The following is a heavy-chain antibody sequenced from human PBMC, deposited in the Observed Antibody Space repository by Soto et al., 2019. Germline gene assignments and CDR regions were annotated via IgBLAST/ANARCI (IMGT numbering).Heavy chain of an antibody. CDR2: ISYDGSNK. D-gene: IGHD2-15*01. CDR3: ARDRVVVVVAAAPRPGFDP. Sequence: QVQLVESGGGVVQPGRSLRLSCAASGFTFSSYAMHWVRQAPGKGLEWVAVISYDGSNKYYADSVKGRFTISRDNSKNTLYLQMNSLRAEDTTVYYCARDRVVVVVAAAPRPGFDPWGQGTLVTVSS. CDR1: GFTFSSYA. J-gene: IGHJ5*02. V-gene: IGHV3-30-3*01.